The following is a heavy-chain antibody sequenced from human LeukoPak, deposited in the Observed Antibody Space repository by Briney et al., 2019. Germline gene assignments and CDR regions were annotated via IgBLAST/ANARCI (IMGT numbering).Heavy chain of an antibody. J-gene: IGHJ4*02. CDR3: AKDGAWLRFDD. V-gene: IGHV3-23*01. CDR1: GFTFSTYG. Sequence: GGSLRLSCAASGFTFSTYGMSWVRQAPGKGLEWASAISGSGGSTYYADSVKGRFTISRDNSKNTLFLQMNSLRAEDTAVYYCAKDGAWLRFDDWGQGILVTVSS. CDR2: ISGSGGST. D-gene: IGHD5-12*01.